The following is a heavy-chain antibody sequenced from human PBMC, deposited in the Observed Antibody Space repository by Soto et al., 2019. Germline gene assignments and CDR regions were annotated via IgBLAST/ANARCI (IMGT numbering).Heavy chain of an antibody. V-gene: IGHV4-59*01. Sequence: ASETLSLTCTVSGGSISSYYWSWIRQPSGKGLEWIGYIYYSGSTNYNPSLKSRVTISVDTSKNQFSLKLSSVTAADTAVYYCARDRIAVADEDGMDVWGQGTTVTVSS. CDR2: IYYSGST. D-gene: IGHD6-19*01. CDR3: ARDRIAVADEDGMDV. J-gene: IGHJ6*02. CDR1: GGSISSYY.